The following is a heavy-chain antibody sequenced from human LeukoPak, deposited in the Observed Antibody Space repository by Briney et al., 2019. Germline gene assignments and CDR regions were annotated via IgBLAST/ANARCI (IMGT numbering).Heavy chain of an antibody. CDR3: ARVRGSSSARWFDP. V-gene: IGHV3-11*06. CDR2: ISGSSSYT. CDR1: GFTFSDYY. J-gene: IGHJ5*02. D-gene: IGHD6-13*01. Sequence: GGSLRLSCAASGFTFSDYYMSWIRQAPGKGLEWVSYISGSSSYTNYADSVKGRFTISRDNAKNSLYLQMNSLRAEDTAVYYCARVRGSSSARWFDPWGQGTLVTVSS.